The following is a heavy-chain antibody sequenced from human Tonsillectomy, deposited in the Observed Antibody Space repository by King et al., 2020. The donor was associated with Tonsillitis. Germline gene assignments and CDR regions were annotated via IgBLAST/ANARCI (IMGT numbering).Heavy chain of an antibody. J-gene: IGHJ4*02. CDR1: GGSFSGYY. D-gene: IGHD5-18*01. CDR2: INHSGST. Sequence: VQLQQWGAGLLKPSETLSLTCAVYGGSFSGYYWSWIRQPPGKGLEWIGEINHSGSTNYNPSLKSRVTISVDTSKNQFSLKLSSVTAPDTAVYYCARGRRYSYGYHYWGQGTLVTVSS. CDR3: ARGRRYSYGYHY. V-gene: IGHV4-34*01.